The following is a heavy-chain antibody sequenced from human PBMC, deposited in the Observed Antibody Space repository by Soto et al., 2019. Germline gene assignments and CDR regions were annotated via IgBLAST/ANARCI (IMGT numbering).Heavy chain of an antibody. V-gene: IGHV4-30-4*01. CDR2: IYYSGST. D-gene: IGHD6-6*01. CDR1: GGSISSGDYY. CDR3: ARERPDGARLAP. J-gene: IGHJ5*02. Sequence: QVQLQESGPGLVKPSQTLSLTCTVSGGSISSGDYYWSWIRQPPGKGLEWIGYIYYSGSTYYNPSLERRVXXXVXXSKNQCSLKLSSVTAADTAVYYCARERPDGARLAPWGQGTLVTVSS.